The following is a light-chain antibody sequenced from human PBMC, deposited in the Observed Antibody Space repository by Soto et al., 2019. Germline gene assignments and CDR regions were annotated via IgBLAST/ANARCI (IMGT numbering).Light chain of an antibody. CDR2: EGS. V-gene: IGLV2-23*01. J-gene: IGLJ2*01. Sequence: QSALTQPASVSGSPGQSITISCTGTSSDVGSYNLVSWYQQHPGKAPKLMIYEGSKRPSGVSNRFSGSKSGNTASLTISGLQAEVEADYYCCSYAGSSTSVVFGGGTKLTVL. CDR1: SSDVGSYNL. CDR3: CSYAGSSTSVV.